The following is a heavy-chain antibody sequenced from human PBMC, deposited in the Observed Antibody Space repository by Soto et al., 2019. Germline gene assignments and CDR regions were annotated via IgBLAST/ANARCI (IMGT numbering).Heavy chain of an antibody. D-gene: IGHD2-15*01. CDR3: ARVVVVAANYYFDY. Sequence: PGGSLRLSCAASGFTFDDYAMHWVRQAPGKGLEWVSGISWNSGSIGYADSVKGRFTISRDNAKNSLYLQMNSLRAEDTALYYCARVVVVAANYYFDYWGQGTLVTVSS. CDR2: ISWNSGSI. CDR1: GFTFDDYA. V-gene: IGHV3-9*01. J-gene: IGHJ4*02.